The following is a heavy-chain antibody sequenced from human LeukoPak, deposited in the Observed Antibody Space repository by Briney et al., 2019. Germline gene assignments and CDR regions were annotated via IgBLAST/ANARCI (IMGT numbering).Heavy chain of an antibody. V-gene: IGHV4-59*01. D-gene: IGHD3-16*01. CDR3: ARGGSSGFDV. Sequence: SETLSLTCTVSGGSISTYYWSWIWQPPGKALEWIGYIYYSGSTKYNPSLNSRVTISIDTSKKQFSLKLSSVTAADTAVYYCARGGSSGFDVWGQGTMVTVSS. J-gene: IGHJ3*01. CDR1: GGSISTYY. CDR2: IYYSGST.